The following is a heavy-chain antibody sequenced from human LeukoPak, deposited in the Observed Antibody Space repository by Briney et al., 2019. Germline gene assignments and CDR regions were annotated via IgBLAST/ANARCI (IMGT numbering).Heavy chain of an antibody. CDR3: ARGGSYYGSGSYYNHKRGYGMDV. CDR1: GGSFSGYY. J-gene: IGHJ6*04. CDR2: INHGGST. D-gene: IGHD3-10*01. V-gene: IGHV4-34*01. Sequence: PSETLSLTCAVYGGSFSGYYWSWIRQPPGKGLEWIGEINHGGSTNYNPSLKSRVTISVDTSKNQFSLKLSSVTAADTAVYYCARGGSYYGSGSYYNHKRGYGMDVWGKGTTVTVSS.